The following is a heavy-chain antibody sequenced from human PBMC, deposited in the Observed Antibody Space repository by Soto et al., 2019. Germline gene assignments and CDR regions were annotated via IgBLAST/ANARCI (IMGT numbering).Heavy chain of an antibody. CDR2: ISAYNGNT. Sequence: ASVKVSCKASGYTFTSYGISWVRQAPGQGLEWMGWISAYNGNTNYAQKLQGRVTMTTDTSTSTAYMELRSLRSDDTAVYYCARVSSSYYDFWGGLAPAYWGQGTLITVSS. D-gene: IGHD3-3*01. CDR3: ARVSSSYYDFWGGLAPAY. J-gene: IGHJ4*02. V-gene: IGHV1-18*01. CDR1: GYTFTSYG.